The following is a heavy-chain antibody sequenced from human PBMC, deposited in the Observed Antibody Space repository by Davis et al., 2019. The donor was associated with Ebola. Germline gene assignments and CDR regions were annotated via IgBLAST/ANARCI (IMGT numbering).Heavy chain of an antibody. J-gene: IGHJ6*02. CDR1: GYTFTSYG. Sequence: AASVKVSCKASGYTFTSYGISWVRQAPGQGLEWMGIINPSGGSTSYAQKFQGRVTMTRDTSTSTAYMELSSLRSEDTAVYYCARDEDQLPSYYYYGMDVWGQGTTVTVSS. CDR2: INPSGGST. D-gene: IGHD2-2*01. V-gene: IGHV1-46*01. CDR3: ARDEDQLPSYYYYGMDV.